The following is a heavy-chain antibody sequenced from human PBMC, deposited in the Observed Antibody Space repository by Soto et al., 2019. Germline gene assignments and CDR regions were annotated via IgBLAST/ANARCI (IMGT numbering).Heavy chain of an antibody. CDR1: GFTFNRYG. Sequence: PWGSLRLSCAASGFTFNRYGMSWVRQAPGKGLEWVSAISASGDNTYYADSVKGRFTISRDSSNNTLYLQMNSLRADDTALYYCVNLRLEILYLDSRGLGALVTVSS. J-gene: IGHJ4*02. D-gene: IGHD1-7*01. V-gene: IGHV3-23*01. CDR2: ISASGDNT. CDR3: VNLRLEILYLDS.